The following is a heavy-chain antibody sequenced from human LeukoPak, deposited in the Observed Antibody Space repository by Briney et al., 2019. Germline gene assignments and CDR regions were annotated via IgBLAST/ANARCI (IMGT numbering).Heavy chain of an antibody. CDR1: GYTFTSYG. Sequence: SVKVSCKASGYTFTSYGISWVRQAPGQGLEWMGGIMPLFRTTNYAQKAQGRVIITADESTSTVYMELSGLRSDDTAVYYCARGTSGVWGQGTLVTVSS. D-gene: IGHD3-10*01. J-gene: IGHJ4*02. CDR2: IMPLFRTT. CDR3: ARGTSGV. V-gene: IGHV1-69*13.